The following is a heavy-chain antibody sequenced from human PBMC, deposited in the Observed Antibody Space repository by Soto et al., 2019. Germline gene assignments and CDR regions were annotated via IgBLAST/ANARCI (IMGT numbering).Heavy chain of an antibody. CDR1: GFTFSSYA. Sequence: QVQLVESGGGVVQPGRSLRLSCAASGFTFSSYAMHWVRQAPGKGLEWVAVISYDGSNKYYANSVKGRFTISSDNSKNTLHLQMNRLRAEDTAVYYCAGDPGGDRSSGRYWYFDYWGQGTLVTVSS. J-gene: IGHJ4*02. CDR3: AGDPGGDRSSGRYWYFDY. CDR2: ISYDGSNK. V-gene: IGHV3-30-3*01. D-gene: IGHD6-19*01.